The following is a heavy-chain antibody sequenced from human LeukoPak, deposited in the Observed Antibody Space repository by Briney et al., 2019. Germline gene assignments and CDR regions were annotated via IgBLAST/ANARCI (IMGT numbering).Heavy chain of an antibody. Sequence: PSETLSLTCTPSGVSISRFYWSWVRQPPGKGLEWIANIYNGVPTFFNPSLKRRATISVETSKGQFSLNLPSVPAADTAVYYCVQTTGWPGFDYWGQGILVTVSS. J-gene: IGHJ4*02. CDR3: VQTTGWPGFDY. CDR1: GVSISRFY. D-gene: IGHD6-19*01. V-gene: IGHV4-4*09. CDR2: IYNGVPT.